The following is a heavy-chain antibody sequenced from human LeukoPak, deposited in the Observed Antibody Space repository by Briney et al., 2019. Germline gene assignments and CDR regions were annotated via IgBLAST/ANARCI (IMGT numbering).Heavy chain of an antibody. J-gene: IGHJ4*02. Sequence: PGGSLRLSCAASGFTFSSYGMHWVRQAPGKGLEWVSYISSSGSTIYYADSVKGRFTISRDNAKNSLYLQMNSLRAEDTAVYYCASEVATIGDYWGQGTLVTVSS. CDR1: GFTFSSYG. CDR3: ASEVATIGDY. D-gene: IGHD5-12*01. V-gene: IGHV3-48*04. CDR2: ISSSGSTI.